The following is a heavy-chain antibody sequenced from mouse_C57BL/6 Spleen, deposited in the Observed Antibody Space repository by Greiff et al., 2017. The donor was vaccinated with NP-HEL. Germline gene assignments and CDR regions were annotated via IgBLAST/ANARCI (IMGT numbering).Heavy chain of an antibody. V-gene: IGHV3-6*01. CDR1: GYSITSGYY. CDR2: ISYDGSN. D-gene: IGHD2-4*01. CDR3: ARDIYDYDGGFAY. Sequence: VQLQQSGPGLVKPSQSLSLTCSVTGYSITSGYYWNWIRQFPGNKLEWMGYISYDGSNNYNPSLKNRISITRDTSKNQFFLKLNSVTTEDTATYYCARDIYDYDGGFAYWGQGTLVTVSA. J-gene: IGHJ3*01.